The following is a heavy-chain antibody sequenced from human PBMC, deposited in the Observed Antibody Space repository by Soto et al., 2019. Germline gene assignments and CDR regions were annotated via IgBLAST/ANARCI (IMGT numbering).Heavy chain of an antibody. CDR1: GFTFSSYA. Sequence: QVQLVESGGGVVQPGRSLRLSCAASGFTFSSYAMHWVRQAPGKGLEWVAVISYDGSNKYYADSVKGRFTISRDNSKNTLYLQMNSLRAEDTAVYYCARSIVATIKNYFDYWGQGTLVTVSS. CDR3: ARSIVATIKNYFDY. V-gene: IGHV3-30-3*01. CDR2: ISYDGSNK. J-gene: IGHJ4*02. D-gene: IGHD5-12*01.